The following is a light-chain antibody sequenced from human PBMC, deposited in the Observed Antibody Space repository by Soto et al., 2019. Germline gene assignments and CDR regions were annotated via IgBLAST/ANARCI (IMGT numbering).Light chain of an antibody. V-gene: IGLV1-40*01. CDR1: TSNIGAGYE. Sequence: QSALTQPPSVSGAPGQRVTISCTGSTSNIGAGYEVHWYQQLPGTAPKLVISGNINRPSGVPDRFSGSKSGTSASLAITGLQAEDEADYYCQSYDSSLSGFYVFGTGTKVTVL. CDR3: QSYDSSLSGFYV. CDR2: GNI. J-gene: IGLJ1*01.